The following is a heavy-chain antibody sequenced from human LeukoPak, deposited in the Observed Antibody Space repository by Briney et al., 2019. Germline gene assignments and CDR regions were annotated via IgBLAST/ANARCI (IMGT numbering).Heavy chain of an antibody. Sequence: GGSLRLSCAASGFTFSSYWMSWVRQAPGKGLEWVANIKQDGSEKYYVDSVKGRFTISRDNAKNSLYLQMNSLRAEDTAVYYCARGSYDFWSGYLYNFDYWGQGTLVTVSS. J-gene: IGHJ4*02. V-gene: IGHV3-7*01. CDR2: IKQDGSEK. CDR1: GFTFSSYW. D-gene: IGHD3-3*01. CDR3: ARGSYDFWSGYLYNFDY.